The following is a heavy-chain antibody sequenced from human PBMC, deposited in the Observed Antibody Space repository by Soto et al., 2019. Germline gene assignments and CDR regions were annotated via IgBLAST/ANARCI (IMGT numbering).Heavy chain of an antibody. J-gene: IGHJ4*02. V-gene: IGHV3-15*01. CDR2: XXSRADGGTA. CDR1: GFTFSNAW. Sequence: EVQLVESGGGLVKPGGSLRLSCAASGFTFSNAWMSWVRQAPGKGLXXXGRXXSRADGGTADHAAPVKGRFAISRDDSKNTLYLQMNSLKTEDTAVYYCATLGGNLGAFDYWGQGTLVTVSS. D-gene: IGHD3-16*01. CDR3: ATLGGNLGAFDY.